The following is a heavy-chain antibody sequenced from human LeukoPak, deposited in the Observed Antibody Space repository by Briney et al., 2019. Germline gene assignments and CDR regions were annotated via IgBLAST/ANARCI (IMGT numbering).Heavy chain of an antibody. D-gene: IGHD6-13*01. CDR3: ARSPSYSSSPNYGMDV. J-gene: IGHJ6*02. V-gene: IGHV3-23*01. Sequence: GSLRLSCAASGFTFSSYAMSWVRQAPGKGLEWVSAISGSGGSTYYADSVKGRFTISRDNSKNTLYLQMNSLRAEDTAVYYCARSPSYSSSPNYGMDVWGQGTTVTVSS. CDR2: ISGSGGST. CDR1: GFTFSSYA.